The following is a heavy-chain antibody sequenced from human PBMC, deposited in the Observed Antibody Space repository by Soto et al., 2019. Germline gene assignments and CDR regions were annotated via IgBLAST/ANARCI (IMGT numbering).Heavy chain of an antibody. CDR2: IYNSGST. Sequence: QVQLQESGPGLVKPSETLSLTCTVSGGSISSYYWTWIRQPPGKGLEWIGYIYNSGSTNYNPSLKRRVPISVDTSQNRFSLELSSVTAADTAVYYCARGSTGYSSSWYRYWGQGPLVTVSS. V-gene: IGHV4-59*08. D-gene: IGHD6-13*01. J-gene: IGHJ4*02. CDR3: ARGSTGYSSSWYRY. CDR1: GGSISSYY.